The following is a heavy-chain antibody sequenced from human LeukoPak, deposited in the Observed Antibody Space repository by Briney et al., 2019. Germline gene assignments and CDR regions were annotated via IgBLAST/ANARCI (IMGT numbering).Heavy chain of an antibody. V-gene: IGHV3-30*02. J-gene: IGHJ4*02. CDR2: IRHDGSNT. Sequence: GGFLRLSCAAAGVTFCRYGMHWVRRAPGKGVEWVAFIRHDGSNTYYADSVKGRFIISRDNSKNTLYLQMNSLRAEDTAVYYCAKDYYDSSGYSRVPHVFDYWGQGTLVTVSS. D-gene: IGHD3-22*01. CDR1: GVTFCRYG. CDR3: AKDYYDSSGYSRVPHVFDY.